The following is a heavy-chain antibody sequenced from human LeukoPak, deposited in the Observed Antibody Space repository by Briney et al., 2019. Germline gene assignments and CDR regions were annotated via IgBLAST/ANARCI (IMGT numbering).Heavy chain of an antibody. CDR2: IFYSGST. CDR3: ARHPSQYDWFDS. Sequence: SETLSLTCTVSGGSINSYYWSWIRQPPEKGLEWIGYIFYSGSTNYNPSLKSRVITSVDTSKNQFSLKLSSVTAADTAVYYCARHPSQYDWFDSWGQGTLVTVSS. J-gene: IGHJ5*01. CDR1: GGSINSYY. V-gene: IGHV4-59*08. D-gene: IGHD2-2*01.